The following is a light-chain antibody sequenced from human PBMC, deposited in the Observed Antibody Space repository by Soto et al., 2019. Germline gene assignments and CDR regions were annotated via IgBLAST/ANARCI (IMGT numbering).Light chain of an antibody. CDR3: QYYDSFRT. J-gene: IGKJ1*01. V-gene: IGKV3-20*01. CDR1: QSVDSTY. CDR2: GAS. Sequence: EILLTQSPGTLSLSPGERATLSCSASQSVDSTYLTWYQQKPGQAPRLLIYGASGRATGIPDRFSGSGSGTDFTLTISRLEPEDFAVYFCQYYDSFRTFGQGTKVDIK.